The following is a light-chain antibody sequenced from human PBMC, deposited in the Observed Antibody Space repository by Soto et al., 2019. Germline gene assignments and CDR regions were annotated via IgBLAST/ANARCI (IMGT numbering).Light chain of an antibody. Sequence: DIQMTQSPSSLSASVGDRVTITCRASQTISNYLNWYQQTPGKAPKLLIYAASSLHTGVPSRFSGSGSGTDFTLTISSMQPEDFATYYCQQTYNRWTFGQGNKVEIK. CDR1: QTISNY. V-gene: IGKV1-39*01. CDR2: AAS. CDR3: QQTYNRWT. J-gene: IGKJ1*01.